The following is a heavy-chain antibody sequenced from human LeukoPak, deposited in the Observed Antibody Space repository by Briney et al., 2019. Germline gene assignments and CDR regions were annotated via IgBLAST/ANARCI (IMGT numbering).Heavy chain of an antibody. CDR3: AREGGFYRPLDY. Sequence: SETLSLTCAVSGGSVTSTNWWTWARRPPGKGLEWIGEVHLDGRTNYNPSLKSRLIMSVDLPENHISLKLTSVTAADTAVYYCAREGGFYRPLDYAGQGTLVTVSS. J-gene: IGHJ4*02. V-gene: IGHV4-4*02. CDR2: VHLDGRT. D-gene: IGHD3-3*01. CDR1: GGSVTSTNW.